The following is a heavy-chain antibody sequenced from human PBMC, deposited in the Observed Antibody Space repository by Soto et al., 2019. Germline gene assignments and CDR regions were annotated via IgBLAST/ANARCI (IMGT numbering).Heavy chain of an antibody. D-gene: IGHD3-16*02. J-gene: IGHJ4*02. CDR1: GYTFTSYD. CDR2: MNPNSGNT. CDR3: ARFSGDGYVWGSYRTRNFDY. Sequence: QVQLVQSGAEVKKPGASVKVSCKASGYTFTSYDINWVRQATGQGLEWMGWMNPNSGNTGYAQKFHGRVTMTRNTSISTAYMELSSLRSEDTAVYYCARFSGDGYVWGSYRTRNFDYWGQGTLVTVSS. V-gene: IGHV1-8*01.